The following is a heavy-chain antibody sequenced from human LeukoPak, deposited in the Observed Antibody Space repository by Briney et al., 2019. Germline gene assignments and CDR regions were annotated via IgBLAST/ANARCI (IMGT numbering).Heavy chain of an antibody. V-gene: IGHV1-46*01. CDR1: GYTFTSYA. D-gene: IGHD3-22*01. J-gene: IGHJ4*02. CDR2: INPSGGST. CDR3: ARDPTPRYDSSGPKYYFDY. Sequence: ASVKVSCKASGYTFTSYAMNWVRQAPGQGLEWMGIINPSGGSTSYAQKFQGRVTMTRDTSTSTVYMELSSLRSEDTAVYYCARDPTPRYDSSGPKYYFDYWGQGTLVTVSS.